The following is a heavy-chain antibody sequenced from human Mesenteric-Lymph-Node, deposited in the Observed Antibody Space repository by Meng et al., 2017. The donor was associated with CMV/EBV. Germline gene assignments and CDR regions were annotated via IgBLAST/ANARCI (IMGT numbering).Heavy chain of an antibody. CDR1: EYRCSSQW. J-gene: IGHJ5*02. Sequence: CSGSEYRCSSQWCGWVRHLPGKGLEWMGIHYPYNSDIKYRPSFQGQVTISFDKSISTAYLQWSSLKAPDSGMYYCARRAERNWFDRWGQGTLVTVSS. CDR3: ARRAERNWFDR. V-gene: IGHV5-51*01. CDR2: HYPYNSDI.